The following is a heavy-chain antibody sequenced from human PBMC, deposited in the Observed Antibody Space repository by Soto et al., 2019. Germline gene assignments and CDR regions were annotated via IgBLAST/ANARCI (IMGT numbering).Heavy chain of an antibody. Sequence: SETLSLTCAVSGYVITNGYHWGWIRHPPGKELEWIGTISHSGDTYYNQSLKSRVTISIDTAKNHLSMILSSVTAADTATYYCTRIYCTTTSCFINGMEVWGQGNTVT. CDR3: TRIYCTTTSCFINGMEV. V-gene: IGHV4-38-2*01. CDR2: ISHSGDT. CDR1: GYVITNGYH. J-gene: IGHJ6*02. D-gene: IGHD2-2*01.